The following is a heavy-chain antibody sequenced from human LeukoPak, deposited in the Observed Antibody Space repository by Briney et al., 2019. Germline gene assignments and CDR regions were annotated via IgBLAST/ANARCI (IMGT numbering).Heavy chain of an antibody. J-gene: IGHJ4*02. D-gene: IGHD6-19*01. CDR3: AREPSSVTGMLFDY. Sequence: YYRSKWYNDYAVSVKSRIALNPDPSKNQFSLQLNSVTPEDTAVYYCAREPSSVTGMLFDYWGQGTLVTVSS. V-gene: IGHV6-1*01. CDR2: YYRSKWYN.